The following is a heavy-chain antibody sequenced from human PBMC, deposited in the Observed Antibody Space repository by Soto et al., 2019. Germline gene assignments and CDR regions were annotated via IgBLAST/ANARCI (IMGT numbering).Heavy chain of an antibody. D-gene: IGHD6-19*01. CDR3: AKDRGGSGWSTLDH. J-gene: IGHJ4*02. V-gene: IGHV3-23*01. CDR2: ISGSGGNT. Sequence: EVQLLESGGSLVHPGGSLRLSCAASGFSSSYFAMSWVRQAPGKGLEWVAAISGSGGNTYYADSVKGRFTISRDNSKNTLFLQMNSLRDEDTAVYYCAKDRGGSGWSTLDHWGQGTLVTVSS. CDR1: GFSSSYFA.